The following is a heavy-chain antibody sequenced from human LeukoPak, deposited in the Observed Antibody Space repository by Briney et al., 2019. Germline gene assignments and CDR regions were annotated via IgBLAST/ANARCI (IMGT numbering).Heavy chain of an antibody. Sequence: PSETLSLTCTVSGGSISSYYWGWIRQPPGKGLEWIGSIYYSGSTYYNTSLKSRVTISVDTSKNQFSLKLSSVTAADTAVYYCARARSGSGWYWFDPWGQGTLVIVSS. CDR2: IYYSGST. V-gene: IGHV4-39*07. J-gene: IGHJ5*02. CDR1: GGSISSYY. D-gene: IGHD6-19*01. CDR3: ARARSGSGWYWFDP.